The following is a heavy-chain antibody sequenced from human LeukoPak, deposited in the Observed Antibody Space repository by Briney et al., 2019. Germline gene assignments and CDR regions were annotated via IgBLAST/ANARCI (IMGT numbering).Heavy chain of an antibody. Sequence: SVKVSCKASGGTFSSYAISWVRQAPGQGLEWMGGIIPIFGTANYAQKLQGRVTMTTDTSTSTAYMELRSLRSDDTAVYYCARVEQMDIVVVVAAIGSYGMDVWGQGTTVTVSS. CDR1: GGTFSSYA. CDR2: IIPIFGTA. J-gene: IGHJ6*02. D-gene: IGHD2-15*01. CDR3: ARVEQMDIVVVVAAIGSYGMDV. V-gene: IGHV1-69*05.